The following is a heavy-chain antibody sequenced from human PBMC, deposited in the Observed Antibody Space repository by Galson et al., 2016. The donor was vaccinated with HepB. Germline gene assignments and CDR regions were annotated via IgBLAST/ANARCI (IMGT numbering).Heavy chain of an antibody. Sequence: SLRLSCAASGFTFSNYGIHWVRQAPGKGLEWVAVIWYDGSNKYYADSVKGRFTISRDNSKNTLYLQMNSLTAEDTAVYYCARDPSYIAAAGEDFDSWGPGTLVTVSS. D-gene: IGHD6-13*01. J-gene: IGHJ4*02. CDR2: IWYDGSNK. CDR3: ARDPSYIAAAGEDFDS. V-gene: IGHV3-33*01. CDR1: GFTFSNYG.